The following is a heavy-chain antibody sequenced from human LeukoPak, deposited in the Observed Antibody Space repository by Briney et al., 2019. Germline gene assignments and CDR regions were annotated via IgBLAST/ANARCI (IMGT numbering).Heavy chain of an antibody. CDR3: ARDPLHGALDY. J-gene: IGHJ4*02. V-gene: IGHV3-23*01. Sequence: GGSLRLSCAASGFTFSSYAMSWVRQAPGKGLEWVSAISGSGGSTYYADSVKGRFTISRDNAKNSLYLQLNNLRAEDTAVFYCARDPLHGALDYWGQGTLVTVSS. CDR2: ISGSGGST. CDR1: GFTFSSYA. D-gene: IGHD5-24*01.